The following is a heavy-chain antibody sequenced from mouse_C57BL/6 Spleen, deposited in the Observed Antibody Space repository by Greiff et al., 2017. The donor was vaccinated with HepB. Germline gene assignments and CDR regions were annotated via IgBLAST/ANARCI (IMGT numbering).Heavy chain of an antibody. CDR1: GYTFTSYW. V-gene: IGHV1-52*01. CDR2: IDPSDSET. D-gene: IGHD3-2*02. CDR3: ARASQANAMDY. Sequence: QVQLKQPGAELVRPGSSVKLSCKASGYTFTSYWMHWVKQRPIQGLEWIGNIDPSDSETHYNQKFKDKATLTVDKSSSTAYMQLSSLTSEDSAVYYCARASQANAMDYWGQGTSVTVSS. J-gene: IGHJ4*01.